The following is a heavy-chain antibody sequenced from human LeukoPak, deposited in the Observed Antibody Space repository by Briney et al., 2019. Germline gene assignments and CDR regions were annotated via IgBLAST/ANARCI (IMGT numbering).Heavy chain of an antibody. V-gene: IGHV3-11*01. CDR1: GFTFSDYY. CDR3: ARDRYSGYDGDFDY. J-gene: IGHJ4*02. D-gene: IGHD5-12*01. CDR2: ISSSGSTI. Sequence: GGSLRLSCAASGFTFSDYYMSWIRQAPGKGLEWVSYISSSGSTIYYADSVKGRFTISRDNAKNSLYLQMNSLRAEDTAVCYCARDRYSGYDGDFDYWGQGTLVTVSS.